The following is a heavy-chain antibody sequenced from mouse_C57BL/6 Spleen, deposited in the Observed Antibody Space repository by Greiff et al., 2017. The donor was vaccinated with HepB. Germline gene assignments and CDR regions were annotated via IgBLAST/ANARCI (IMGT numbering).Heavy chain of an antibody. J-gene: IGHJ2*01. V-gene: IGHV1-82*01. Sequence: QVQLQQSGPELVKPGASVKISCKASGYAFSSSWMNWVKQRPGKGLEWIGRIYPGDGDTNYNGKFKGKATLTADKSSSTAYMQLSSLTSEDSAVYFGARVDYGSERDYWGQGTTLTVSS. CDR2: IYPGDGDT. CDR3: ARVDYGSERDY. CDR1: GYAFSSSW. D-gene: IGHD1-1*01.